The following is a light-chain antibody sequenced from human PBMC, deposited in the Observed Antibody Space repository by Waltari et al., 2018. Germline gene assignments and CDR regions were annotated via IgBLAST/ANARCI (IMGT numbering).Light chain of an antibody. J-gene: IGLJ3*02. Sequence: QSALTQPASVSGPPGQSITVSCPGPSSDIGNYNFVSWYQHHPGKAPHPMIYEVSNRPSGVSNRFSGSKSGNTASLTIAGLQAEDEADYYCSSYTSSSTWVFGGGTKLTVL. V-gene: IGLV2-14*01. CDR2: EVS. CDR1: SSDIGNYNF. CDR3: SSYTSSSTWV.